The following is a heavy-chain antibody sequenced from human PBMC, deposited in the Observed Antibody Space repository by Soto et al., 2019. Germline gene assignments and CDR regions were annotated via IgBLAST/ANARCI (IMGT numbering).Heavy chain of an antibody. CDR3: ARDTYDSSGYPFDY. Sequence: QVQLVQSGAEVKKPGSSVKVSCKASGGTFSSYTISWVRQAPGQGLEWMGRIIPILGIANYAQKFQGRVTITADKSTSTAYMELSSLRSEDTAVHYCARDTYDSSGYPFDYWGQGTLVTVSS. CDR2: IIPILGIA. V-gene: IGHV1-69*08. J-gene: IGHJ4*02. D-gene: IGHD3-22*01. CDR1: GGTFSSYT.